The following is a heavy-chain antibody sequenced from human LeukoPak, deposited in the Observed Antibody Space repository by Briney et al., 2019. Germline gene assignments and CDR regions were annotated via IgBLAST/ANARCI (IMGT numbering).Heavy chain of an antibody. J-gene: IGHJ5*02. D-gene: IGHD4-23*01. CDR2: IYYSGST. Sequence: HSETLSLTCTVSGGSISSSSYYWGWIRQPPGKGLEWIGSIYYSGSTYYNPSLKSRVTISVDTSKNQFSLKLSSVTAADTAVYYCAREGERWDDSWFDPWGQGTLVTVSS. V-gene: IGHV4-39*07. CDR3: AREGERWDDSWFDP. CDR1: GGSISSSSYY.